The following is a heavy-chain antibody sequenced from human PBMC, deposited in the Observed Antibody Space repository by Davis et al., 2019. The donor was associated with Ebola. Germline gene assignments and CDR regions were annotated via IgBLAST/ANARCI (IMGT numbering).Heavy chain of an antibody. CDR3: ARKTVLYSWEENWFDP. CDR1: GYMFDTYW. J-gene: IGHJ5*02. Sequence: GESLKISCKGSGYMFDTYWIGWVRQRPGKGLEWMGLIYPDDSDTRYSPSFQGQFTISADKSISTAYLQWSSLKASDTAMYYCARKTVLYSWEENWFDPWGQGTLVTVSS. CDR2: IYPDDSDT. V-gene: IGHV5-51*01. D-gene: IGHD1-26*01.